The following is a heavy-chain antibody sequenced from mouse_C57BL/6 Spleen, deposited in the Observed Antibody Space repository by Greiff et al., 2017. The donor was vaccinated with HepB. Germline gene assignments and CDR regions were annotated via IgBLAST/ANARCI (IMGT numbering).Heavy chain of an antibody. D-gene: IGHD1-1*01. CDR2: IDPENGDT. V-gene: IGHV14-4*01. J-gene: IGHJ3*01. CDR1: GFNIKDDY. Sequence: EVQLQQSGAELVRPGASVKLSCTASGFNIKDDYMHWVKQRPEQGLEWIGWIDPENGDTEYASKFQGKATITADTSSNTAYLQLSSLTSEDTAVYYCTTSDDGSSYAFAYWGQGTLVTVSA. CDR3: TTSDDGSSYAFAY.